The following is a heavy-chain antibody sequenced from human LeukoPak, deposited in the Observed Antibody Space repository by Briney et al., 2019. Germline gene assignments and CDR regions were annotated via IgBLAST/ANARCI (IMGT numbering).Heavy chain of an antibody. J-gene: IGHJ5*02. CDR2: IFYSGST. V-gene: IGHV4-59*01. D-gene: IGHD3-22*01. CDR1: GGSISSYY. Sequence: SETLSLTCTVSGGSISSYYWSWIRHPPGKGLEWIGYIFYSGSTNYNPSLKSRVTISVDTSRNQFFLKLSSVTAADTAVYYCARGRYDSSGYNNWFDPWGQGTPVTVSS. CDR3: ARGRYDSSGYNNWFDP.